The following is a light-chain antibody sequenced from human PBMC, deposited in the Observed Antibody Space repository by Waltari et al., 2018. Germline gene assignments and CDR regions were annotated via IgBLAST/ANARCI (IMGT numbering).Light chain of an antibody. V-gene: IGKV3-11*01. CDR1: QSVGTS. CDR3: QQRSIWPPLT. CDR2: DAS. Sequence: EVVLTQSQATLSLSPGERATPYSRAIQSVGTSLAWYQQKPGPAPRLLIVDASNRAAGIPGSFSGRESGTDFTLTFTNLEPEDFAVYYCQQRSIWPPLTFGGGTHVDVK. J-gene: IGKJ4*01.